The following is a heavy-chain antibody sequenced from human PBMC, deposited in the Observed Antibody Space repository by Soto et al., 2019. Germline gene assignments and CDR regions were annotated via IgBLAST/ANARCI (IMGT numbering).Heavy chain of an antibody. V-gene: IGHV1-18*04. CDR1: GYTFTSYG. Sequence: QVQLVQSGAEVKKPGASVKVSCKASGYTFTSYGISWVRQAPGQGLEWMGWISAYNGNTNYAQKLQGRVTMTTDTATSPAYMELRCLRSDDTAVYYCARVWSVAGSFQHWGQGTLVTVSS. D-gene: IGHD6-19*01. J-gene: IGHJ1*01. CDR2: ISAYNGNT. CDR3: ARVWSVAGSFQH.